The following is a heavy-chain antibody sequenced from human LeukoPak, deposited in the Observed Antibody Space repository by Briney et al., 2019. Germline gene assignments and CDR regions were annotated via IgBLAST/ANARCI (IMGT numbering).Heavy chain of an antibody. D-gene: IGHD6-6*01. CDR3: AREEAVAARTFDY. V-gene: IGHV3-11*04. CDR2: ISSSGSTI. J-gene: IGHJ4*02. CDR1: GFTFSDYF. Sequence: GGSLRLSCAASGFTFSDYFMSWIRQAPGKGLEWVSYISSSGSTIYYADSVKGRSTISRDNAKNSLYLQMNSLRAEDTAVYYCAREEAVAARTFDYWGQGTLVTVSS.